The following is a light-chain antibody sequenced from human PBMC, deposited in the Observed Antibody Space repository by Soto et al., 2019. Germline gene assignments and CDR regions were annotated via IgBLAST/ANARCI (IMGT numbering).Light chain of an antibody. J-gene: IGKJ1*01. CDR3: QHYGSSPQA. V-gene: IGKV3-20*01. CDR2: DAS. Sequence: EIVLTQSPGTLSLSPGERATLSCRASQSVSDTFLAWYQQKPGQAPRLLIYDASIGATGIPDRFSGSGSGPDFTLTISRLEPEDFAVYYCQHYGSSPQAFGQGTKVDIK. CDR1: QSVSDTF.